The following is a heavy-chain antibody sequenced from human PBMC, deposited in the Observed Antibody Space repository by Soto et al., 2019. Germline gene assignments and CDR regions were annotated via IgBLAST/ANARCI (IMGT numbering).Heavy chain of an antibody. D-gene: IGHD2-15*01. Sequence: QVQLVESGGGVVQPGRSLRLSCAASGFTFSSYAMHWVRQAPGKGLEWVAVISYDGSNKYYADSVKGRFTISRDNSKNTLYLQMTSLRAEDTAVYYCARAGCDGGSCYTLVGLRYGMDVWGQGTTVTVSS. CDR3: ARAGCDGGSCYTLVGLRYGMDV. CDR2: ISYDGSNK. J-gene: IGHJ6*02. V-gene: IGHV3-30-3*01. CDR1: GFTFSSYA.